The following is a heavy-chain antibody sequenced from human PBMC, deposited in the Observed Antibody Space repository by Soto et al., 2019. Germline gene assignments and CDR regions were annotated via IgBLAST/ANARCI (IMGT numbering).Heavy chain of an antibody. CDR1: GFTFSSYT. CDR3: ARDNGEFDP. Sequence: LRLSCAASGFTFSSYTMSWVRQAPGKGLEWVSSISSSSTYIYYADSVKGRFTISRDNAKNSLYLQMNSLRAEDTAVYYCARDNGEFDPWGQGTLVTVSS. J-gene: IGHJ5*02. CDR2: ISSSSTYI. D-gene: IGHD3-10*01. V-gene: IGHV3-21*01.